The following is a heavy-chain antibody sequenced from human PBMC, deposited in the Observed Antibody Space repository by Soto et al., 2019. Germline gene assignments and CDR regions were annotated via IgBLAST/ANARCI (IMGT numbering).Heavy chain of an antibody. Sequence: PGGSLRLSCAASGFTFSSYAMSWVRQAPGKGLEWVSAISGSGGSTYYADSVKGRFTISRDNSKNTLYLQMNSLRAEDTAVFYCAKDRVRGVIISYYFDYWGQGTLVTVSS. D-gene: IGHD3-10*01. V-gene: IGHV3-23*01. CDR3: AKDRVRGVIISYYFDY. CDR1: GFTFSSYA. J-gene: IGHJ4*02. CDR2: ISGSGGST.